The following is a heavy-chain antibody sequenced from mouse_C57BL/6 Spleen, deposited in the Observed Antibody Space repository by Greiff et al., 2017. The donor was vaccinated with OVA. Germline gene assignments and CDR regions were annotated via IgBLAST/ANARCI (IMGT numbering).Heavy chain of an antibody. D-gene: IGHD1-1*01. CDR1: GYTFTDYE. CDR2: IDPETGGT. CDR3: TRGGYYVNWYFDV. Sequence: QVQLQQSGAELVRPGASVTLSCKASGYTFTDYEMHWVKQTPVHGLEWIGAIDPETGGTAYNQKFKGKAILTADKSSSTAYMELRSLTSEDSAVYYCTRGGYYVNWYFDVWGTGTTVTVSS. V-gene: IGHV1-15*01. J-gene: IGHJ1*03.